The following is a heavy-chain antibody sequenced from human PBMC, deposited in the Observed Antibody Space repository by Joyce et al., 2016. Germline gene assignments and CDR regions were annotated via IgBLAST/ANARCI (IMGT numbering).Heavy chain of an antibody. CDR1: GGSISSHY. CDR3: ARRFGLSHFDY. J-gene: IGHJ4*02. D-gene: IGHD3-16*01. V-gene: IGHV4-59*11. Sequence: QVQLQESGPGLVKPSETLSLTCTVSGGSISSHYWSWFRQSPGKGLEWIVYIHYSGSTTYNPSLKSRVTMSVDTSKNQFSLRLNSVTAADTAVYYCARRFGLSHFDYWGQGTLVTVSS. CDR2: IHYSGST.